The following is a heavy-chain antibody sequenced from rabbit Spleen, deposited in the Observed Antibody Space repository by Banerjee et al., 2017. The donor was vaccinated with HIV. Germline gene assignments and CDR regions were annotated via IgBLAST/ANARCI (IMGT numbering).Heavy chain of an antibody. Sequence: QSLEESGGDLVKPGASLTLTCTASGFSFSSSYYMCWVRQAPGKGLEWIACIYASSSGSTYYASWAKGRFTISKASSTTVTLQMTRLTVADTATYFCARGDSINNWGASLWGQGTLVTVS. CDR2: IYASSSGST. D-gene: IGHD4-1*01. CDR3: ARGDSINNWGASL. CDR1: GFSFSSSYY. J-gene: IGHJ6*01. V-gene: IGHV1S40*01.